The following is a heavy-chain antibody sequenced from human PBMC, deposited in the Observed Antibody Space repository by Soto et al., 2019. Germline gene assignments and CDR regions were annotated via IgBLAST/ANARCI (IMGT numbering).Heavy chain of an antibody. D-gene: IGHD2-21*02. CDR3: ARAGVVTATVSVHFQH. CDR1: GGSISSGGYY. CDR2: IYYSGST. Sequence: QVQLQESGPGLVKPSQTLSLTCTVSGGSISSGGYYWSWIRQHPGKGLEWIGYIYYSGSTYYNPSRKSRVTISVDTSKNQFSLKLSSVTAADTAVYYCARAGVVTATVSVHFQHWGQGTLVTVSS. J-gene: IGHJ1*01. V-gene: IGHV4-31*03.